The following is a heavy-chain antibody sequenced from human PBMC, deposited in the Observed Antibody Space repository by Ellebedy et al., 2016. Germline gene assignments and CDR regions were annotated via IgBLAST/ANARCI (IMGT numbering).Heavy chain of an antibody. V-gene: IGHV4-39*07. CDR3: ARGDVLGSSLDY. CDR1: GGSISSSSYY. Sequence: SETLSLTCTVSGGSISSSSYYWGWIRQPPGKGLECIGNISYNGSTYYNPSLKSRVTISVDTSKNQFSTKLSSVTAADTAVYYCARGDVLGSSLDYWGQGTLVTVSS. D-gene: IGHD3-16*01. CDR2: ISYNGST. J-gene: IGHJ4*02.